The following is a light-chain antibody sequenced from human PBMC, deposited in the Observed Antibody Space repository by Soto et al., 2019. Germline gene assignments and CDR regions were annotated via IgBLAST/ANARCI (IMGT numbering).Light chain of an antibody. Sequence: QSVLTQPASVSGSPGQSITISCTGTSSDVGGYNYVSWYQQRPGKAPKLMIYDVSNRPSGVSNRFSGSKSGNTASLTISGLQAEDEADYYCSSYTRSSAYVFGTGTKLTVL. CDR2: DVS. V-gene: IGLV2-14*01. J-gene: IGLJ1*01. CDR1: SSDVGGYNY. CDR3: SSYTRSSAYV.